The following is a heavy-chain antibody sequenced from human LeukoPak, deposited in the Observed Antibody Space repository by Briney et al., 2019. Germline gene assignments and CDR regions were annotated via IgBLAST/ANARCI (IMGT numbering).Heavy chain of an antibody. CDR1: GFTFSSYG. CDR3: AXDSXXGSGXYRYYYYGMDV. V-gene: IGHV3-30*02. CDR2: IRYDGSNK. D-gene: IGHD3-10*01. J-gene: IGHJ6*02. Sequence: GGSLRLSCAASGFTFSSYGMHWVRQAPGKGLEWVAFIRYDGSNKYYADSVKGRFTISRDNSKNTLYLQMNSLRAEDTAVYYXAXDSXXGSGXYRYYYYGMDVWGQGTTVTVSS.